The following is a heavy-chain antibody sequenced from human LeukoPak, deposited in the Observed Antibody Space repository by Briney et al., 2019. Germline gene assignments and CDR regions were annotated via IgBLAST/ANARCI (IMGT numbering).Heavy chain of an antibody. CDR1: GGSFSGYY. J-gene: IGHJ4*02. CDR2: INHSGST. V-gene: IGHV4-34*01. Sequence: SETLSLTCAVYGGSFSGYYWSWIRQPPGKGLEWIGEINHSGSTNYNPSLKSRVTISVDTSKSQFSLKLSSVTAADTAVYYCASLYSYGYNYYDYWGQGTLVSVSS. D-gene: IGHD5-18*01. CDR3: ASLYSYGYNYYDY.